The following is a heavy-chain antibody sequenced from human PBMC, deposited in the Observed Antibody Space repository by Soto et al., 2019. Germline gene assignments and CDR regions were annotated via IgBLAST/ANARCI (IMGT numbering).Heavy chain of an antibody. D-gene: IGHD3-22*01. V-gene: IGHV3-30-3*01. CDR2: ISYDGSNK. Sequence: QVQLVESGGGVVQPGRSLRLSCAASGFTFSSYAMHWVRQAPGKGLEWVAVISYDGSNKYYADSVKGRFTISRDNSKNTLYLQMNSLRAEDTAVYYCARQRSGYYFLSYFDYWGQGTLATVSS. J-gene: IGHJ4*02. CDR1: GFTFSSYA. CDR3: ARQRSGYYFLSYFDY.